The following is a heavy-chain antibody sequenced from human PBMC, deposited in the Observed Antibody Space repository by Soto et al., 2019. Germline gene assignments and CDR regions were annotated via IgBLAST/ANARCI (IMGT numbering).Heavy chain of an antibody. Sequence: PSETLSLTCTVSGGPISSSSHYWGWIRQPPGKGLEWIGSIYYSGSTYYNPSLKSRVTISVDTSKNQFSLKLSSVTAADTAVYYCARPNKDIVVVPAATTDNYYYYYMDVWGKGTTVTVSS. CDR3: ARPNKDIVVVPAATTDNYYYYYMDV. D-gene: IGHD2-2*01. V-gene: IGHV4-39*01. J-gene: IGHJ6*03. CDR1: GGPISSSSHY. CDR2: IYYSGST.